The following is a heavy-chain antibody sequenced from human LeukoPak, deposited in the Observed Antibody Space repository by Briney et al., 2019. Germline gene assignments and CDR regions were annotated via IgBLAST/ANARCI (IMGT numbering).Heavy chain of an antibody. CDR3: ASDPPYTSSSAW. CDR2: ILVGSGNA. Sequence: SVTVSCKASGFTFTSTAVQWVRQARGQRLEWIGWILVGSGNANYAQMFQERVTLTWDVSTSTAYMVLSSLRSEDTAIYYCASDPPYTSSSAWWGQGTLVTVSS. CDR1: GFTFTSTA. D-gene: IGHD2-2*01. V-gene: IGHV1-58*01. J-gene: IGHJ4*02.